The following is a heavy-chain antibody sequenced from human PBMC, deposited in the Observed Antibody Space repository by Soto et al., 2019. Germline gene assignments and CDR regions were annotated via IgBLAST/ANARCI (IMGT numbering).Heavy chain of an antibody. Sequence: ASVNVDSNASSYTFTSHGISCVRQAPGQGLEWMGWISAYNGNTNYAQKLQGRVTKTTDTSTSTAYMELRSLRSDDTAVYYCERAPSIVGATGPFDYWGQGTLVTVSS. CDR2: ISAYNGNT. J-gene: IGHJ4*02. D-gene: IGHD1-26*01. CDR3: ERAPSIVGATGPFDY. V-gene: IGHV1-18*01. CDR1: SYTFTSHG.